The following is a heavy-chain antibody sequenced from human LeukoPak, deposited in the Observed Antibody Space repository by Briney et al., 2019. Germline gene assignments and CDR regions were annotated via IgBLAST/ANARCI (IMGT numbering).Heavy chain of an antibody. D-gene: IGHD5-18*01. V-gene: IGHV4-34*01. CDR2: INHSGST. CDR3: ARRRIQLWTRTNWFDP. CDR1: GGSFSGYY. Sequence: SETLSLTCAVYGGSFSGYYWSWIRQPPGKGLEWIGEINHSGSTNYNPSLKSRVTISVDTSKNQFSLKLSSVTAADTAVYYCARRRIQLWTRTNWFDPWGQGTLVTVSS. J-gene: IGHJ5*02.